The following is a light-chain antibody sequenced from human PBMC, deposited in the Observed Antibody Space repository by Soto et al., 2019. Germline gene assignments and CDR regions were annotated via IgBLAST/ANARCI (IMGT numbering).Light chain of an antibody. CDR3: QQYASYSSLT. CDR2: KAS. V-gene: IGKV1-5*03. J-gene: IGKJ4*01. Sequence: DIQMTQFPSTLSASVGDRVTITCRASQPIDSWVAWYQQKPREAPRLLIFKASILQGGVPTRFSGSGSGAEFTLTISSLQPDDFATYYCQQYASYSSLTFGGGTKVEI. CDR1: QPIDSW.